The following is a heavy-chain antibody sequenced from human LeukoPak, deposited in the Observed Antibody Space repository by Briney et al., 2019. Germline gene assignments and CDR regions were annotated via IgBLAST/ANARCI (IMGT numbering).Heavy chain of an antibody. CDR1: GYTFTSYG. V-gene: IGHV1-18*01. CDR3: ARDQEYSSSWYVY. J-gene: IGHJ4*02. Sequence: ASVKVSCKASGYTFTSYGISWVRQAPGQGLEWMGWISAYNGNTNYAQKLQGRVTMTTDTSTSTAYTELRSLRSDDTAVYYCARDQEYSSSWYVYWGQGTLVTVSS. CDR2: ISAYNGNT. D-gene: IGHD6-13*01.